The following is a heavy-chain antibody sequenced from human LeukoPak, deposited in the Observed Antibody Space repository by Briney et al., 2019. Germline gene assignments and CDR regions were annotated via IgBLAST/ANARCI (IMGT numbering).Heavy chain of an antibody. CDR3: ARHGDIVVVPAAIGWFDP. J-gene: IGHJ5*02. V-gene: IGHV4-38-2*02. Sequence: SETLSLTCTVSGYSISSGYYWGWIRQPPGKGLEWIGSIYHSGSTYYNPSLKSRVTISVDTSKNQFSLKLSSVTAADTAVYYCARHGDIVVVPAAIGWFDPWGQGTLVTVSS. D-gene: IGHD2-2*02. CDR1: GYSISSGYY. CDR2: IYHSGST.